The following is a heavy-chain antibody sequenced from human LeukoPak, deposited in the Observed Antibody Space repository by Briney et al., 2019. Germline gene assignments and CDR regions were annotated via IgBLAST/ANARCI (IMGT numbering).Heavy chain of an antibody. CDR1: GGSISSGSYY. J-gene: IGHJ6*03. Sequence: SETLSLTCTVSGGSISSGSYYWSWIRQPAGKGLEWIGRIYTSGSTNYNPSLKSRVTISVDTSKNQFSLKLSSVTAADTAVYYCAVGGAYYYGSGSYPGNAFYYYYMDVWGKGTTVTISS. D-gene: IGHD3-10*01. CDR2: IYTSGST. V-gene: IGHV4-61*02. CDR3: AVGGAYYYGSGSYPGNAFYYYYMDV.